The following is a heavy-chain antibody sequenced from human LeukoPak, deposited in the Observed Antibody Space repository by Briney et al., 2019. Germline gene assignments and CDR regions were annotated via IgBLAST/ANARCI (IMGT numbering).Heavy chain of an antibody. CDR2: INSDGSST. D-gene: IGHD5-12*01. Sequence: PGGSLRLSCATSGFTFSRYWMNWVRQAPGKGLVWVSRINSDGSSTSYADSVKGRFTISRDNAKNTLYLQMNSLRAEDTAVYYCARVPSSGYDYNPYFDYWGQGTLVTVSS. J-gene: IGHJ4*02. CDR1: GFTFSRYW. CDR3: ARVPSSGYDYNPYFDY. V-gene: IGHV3-74*01.